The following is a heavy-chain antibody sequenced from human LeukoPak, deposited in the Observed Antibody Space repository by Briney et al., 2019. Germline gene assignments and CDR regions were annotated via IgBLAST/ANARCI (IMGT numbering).Heavy chain of an antibody. CDR3: ATPSPYYDFWSGYSATAFDI. J-gene: IGHJ3*02. CDR2: IYSGGST. CDR1: GFTVSSNY. Sequence: GGSLRLPCAASGFTVSSNYMSWVRQAPGKGLEWVSVIYSGGSTYYADSVKGRFTISRDNSKNTLYLQMNSLRAEDTAVYYCATPSPYYDFWSGYSATAFDIWGQGTMVTVSS. V-gene: IGHV3-53*01. D-gene: IGHD3-3*01.